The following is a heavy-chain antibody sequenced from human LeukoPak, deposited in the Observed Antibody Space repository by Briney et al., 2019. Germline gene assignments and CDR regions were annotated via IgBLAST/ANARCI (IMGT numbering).Heavy chain of an antibody. Sequence: PGRSLRLSCAASGFTFSSYAMHWVRQAPGKGLEWVAVISYDGSNKYYADSVKGRFTISRDNSKNTLYPQMNSLRAEDTAVYYCARSMVRGVIGSHFDYWGQGTLVTVSS. J-gene: IGHJ4*02. CDR1: GFTFSSYA. CDR2: ISYDGSNK. D-gene: IGHD3-10*01. V-gene: IGHV3-30-3*01. CDR3: ARSMVRGVIGSHFDY.